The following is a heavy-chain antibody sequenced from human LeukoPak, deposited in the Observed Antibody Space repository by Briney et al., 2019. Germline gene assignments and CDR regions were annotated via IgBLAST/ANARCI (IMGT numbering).Heavy chain of an antibody. Sequence: GGSLRLSCAASGFTFDDYAMHWVRQAPGKGLEWVSGISWNSGSIGYADSVKGRFTISRDNAKNSLYLQMNSLRAEDMALYYCAKDNRAAAGSGTVFDYWGQGTLVTVSS. CDR2: ISWNSGSI. CDR3: AKDNRAAAGSGTVFDY. J-gene: IGHJ4*02. V-gene: IGHV3-9*03. D-gene: IGHD6-13*01. CDR1: GFTFDDYA.